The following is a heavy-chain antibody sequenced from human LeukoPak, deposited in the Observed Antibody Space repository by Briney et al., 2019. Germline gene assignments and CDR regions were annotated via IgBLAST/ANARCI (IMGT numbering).Heavy chain of an antibody. CDR2: IKQDGSEN. V-gene: IGHV3-7*01. Sequence: GGSLRLSCAASGFTFNTYYMTWVRPAPGKGLEWVAGIKQDGSENYYMESVKGRFTITRDNSRNSLYLQMNSLRAEDTAVYFCARERYCTSATCYVGVPFDSWGQGTLVTVSS. CDR1: GFTFNTYY. CDR3: ARERYCTSATCYVGVPFDS. J-gene: IGHJ4*02. D-gene: IGHD2-2*01.